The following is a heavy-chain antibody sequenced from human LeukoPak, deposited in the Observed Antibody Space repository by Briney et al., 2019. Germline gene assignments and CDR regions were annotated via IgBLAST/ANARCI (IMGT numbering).Heavy chain of an antibody. V-gene: IGHV4-38-2*02. Sequence: SETLSLTCTVSGYSISSGYYWGWIRQPPGKGLEWIGSIYHSGSTYYNPSLKSRVTISVDTSKNQFSLKLSSVTAADTAVYYCARSHYDFWSGELDYWGQGTLVTVSS. CDR3: ARSHYDFWSGELDY. J-gene: IGHJ4*02. CDR2: IYHSGST. CDR1: GYSISSGYY. D-gene: IGHD3-3*01.